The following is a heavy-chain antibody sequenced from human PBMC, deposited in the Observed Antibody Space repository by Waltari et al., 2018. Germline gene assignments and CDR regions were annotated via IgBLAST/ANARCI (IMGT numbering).Heavy chain of an antibody. V-gene: IGHV1-8*03. D-gene: IGHD3-3*01. CDR3: ARTYYDFWSGWVSDYYYMDV. J-gene: IGHJ6*03. Sequence: QVQLVQSGAEVKKPGASVKVSCKASGYTFTSYDINWVRQATGQGLEWMGWMNPNSGNTGYAQKFQGRVTITRNTSISTAYMELSSLRSEDTAVYYCARTYYDFWSGWVSDYYYMDVWGKGTTVTVSS. CDR2: MNPNSGNT. CDR1: GYTFTSYD.